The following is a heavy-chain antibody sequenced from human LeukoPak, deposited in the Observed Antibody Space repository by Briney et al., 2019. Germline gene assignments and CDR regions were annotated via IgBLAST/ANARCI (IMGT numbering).Heavy chain of an antibody. CDR2: ISWNSGSI. CDR1: GFTFDDYA. V-gene: IGHV3-9*01. CDR3: AKDLAAAVTGGFDY. Sequence: PGGSLRLSCVASGFTFDDYAMQWVRQAPGKGLEWVSGISWNSGSIGYADSVKGRFTISRDNAKNSLYLQMNSLRAEDTALYYCAKDLAAAVTGGFDYWGQGTLVTVSS. D-gene: IGHD6-13*01. J-gene: IGHJ4*02.